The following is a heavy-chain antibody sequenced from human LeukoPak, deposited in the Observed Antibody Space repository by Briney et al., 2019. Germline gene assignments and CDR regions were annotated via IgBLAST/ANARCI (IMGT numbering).Heavy chain of an antibody. CDR1: GGSISSYY. CDR2: IYYSGST. V-gene: IGHV4-59*08. J-gene: IGHJ3*02. CDR3: ARQWAPSTTVVTPNAFDI. Sequence: PSETLSLTCTVSGGSISSYYWGWIRQPPGKGLEWIGYIYYSGSTNYNPSLKSRVTISVDTSKNQFSLKLSSVTAADTAVYYCARQWAPSTTVVTPNAFDIWGQGTMVTVSS. D-gene: IGHD4-23*01.